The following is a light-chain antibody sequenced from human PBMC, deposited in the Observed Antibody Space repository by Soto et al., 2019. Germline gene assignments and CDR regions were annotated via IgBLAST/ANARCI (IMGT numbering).Light chain of an antibody. CDR3: QPSYTTPPWT. V-gene: IGKV1-5*03. CDR1: QTISSW. CDR2: KAS. J-gene: IGKJ1*01. Sequence: DIQMTQSPSTLSGSVGDRVTITCRASQTISSWLAWYQQKLGKAPKLLIYKASTLKSGLPSRFSGSGSGTEFTLTISSLQPDDFATYYCQPSYTTPPWTFGQGTKVDI.